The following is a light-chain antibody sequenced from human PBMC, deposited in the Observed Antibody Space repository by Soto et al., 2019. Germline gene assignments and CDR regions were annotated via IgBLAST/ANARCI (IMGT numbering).Light chain of an antibody. CDR3: QHYGSSPPHT. V-gene: IGKV3-20*01. CDR2: GAS. J-gene: IGKJ2*01. CDR1: QSVANNY. Sequence: EIVLTQSPGTLSLSPGEGATLSCRASQSVANNYLAWYQQKPGQAPRLLLSGASNRSTGIPDRFSGSGSGTDFTLTISRLESEDFAVYCCQHYGSSPPHTFGQGTKLEIK.